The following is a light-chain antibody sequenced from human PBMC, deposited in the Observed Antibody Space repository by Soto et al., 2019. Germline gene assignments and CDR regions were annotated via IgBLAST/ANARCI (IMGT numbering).Light chain of an antibody. Sequence: QSALTQPASVSGSPGQSITISCTGTGSDVGGYNYVSWYQHHPGKVPKLMIYEVSNRPLGISNRFSGSKSGNTASLTISGLQSEDEADYYCSSYTTSYTQVFGGGTKLTVL. CDR2: EVS. J-gene: IGLJ2*01. CDR1: GSDVGGYNY. CDR3: SSYTTSYTQV. V-gene: IGLV2-14*01.